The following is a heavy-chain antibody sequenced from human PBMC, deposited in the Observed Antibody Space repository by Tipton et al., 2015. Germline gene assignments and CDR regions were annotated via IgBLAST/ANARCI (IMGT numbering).Heavy chain of an antibody. CDR1: GYSFTTYG. CDR2: IGAYNGDT. D-gene: IGHD3-10*01. Sequence: QSGPEVKKPGASVKVSCKASGYSFTTYGISWVRQAPGQGLEWMGWIGAYNGDTNSAQRLQGRVTMTTDTSTSTAYMELRSLRSDDTAVYYCARSAFGELSGAFDIWGQGTMVTVSS. J-gene: IGHJ3*02. CDR3: ARSAFGELSGAFDI. V-gene: IGHV1-18*01.